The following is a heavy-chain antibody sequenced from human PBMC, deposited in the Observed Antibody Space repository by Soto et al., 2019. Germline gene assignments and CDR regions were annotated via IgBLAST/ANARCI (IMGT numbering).Heavy chain of an antibody. D-gene: IGHD5-18*01. V-gene: IGHV3-30-3*01. J-gene: IGHJ4*02. Sequence: GGSLRLSCAASGFTFSSYAMHWVRQAPGKGLEWVAVISYDGSNKYYADSVKGRFTISRDNSKNTLYLQMNSLRAEDTAVYYCAREARGYSYGHPPWGYFDYWGQGTLVTVSS. CDR2: ISYDGSNK. CDR1: GFTFSSYA. CDR3: AREARGYSYGHPPWGYFDY.